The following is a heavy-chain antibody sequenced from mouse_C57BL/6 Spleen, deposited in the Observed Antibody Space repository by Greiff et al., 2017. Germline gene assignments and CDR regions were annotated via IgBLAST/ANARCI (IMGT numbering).Heavy chain of an antibody. V-gene: IGHV1-50*01. CDR1: GYTFTSYW. CDR2: VDPSDSYT. Sequence: VQLQQPGAELVKPGASVKLSCKASGYTFTSYWMQWVKQRPGQGLEWIGGVDPSDSYTNYNPKFKGKATLTVDTSSSTAYMQLSSLTSEDSAVYYCARWSYGRFGDWGHSTTLT. CDR3: ARWSYGRFGD. D-gene: IGHD1-1*01. J-gene: IGHJ2*01.